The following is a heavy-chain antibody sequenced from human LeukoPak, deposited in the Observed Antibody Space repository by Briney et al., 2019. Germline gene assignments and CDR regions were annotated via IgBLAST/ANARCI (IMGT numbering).Heavy chain of an antibody. J-gene: IGHJ3*02. D-gene: IGHD1-1*01. CDR2: IKHDGSEK. CDR3: ARDRGYNWNDGLTDAFDI. CDR1: GFTFDDYG. V-gene: IGHV3-7*01. Sequence: GGSLRLSCAASGFTFDDYGMSWVRQAPGKGLEWVASIKHDGSEKYYVDSVRGRFTISRDNTMNSLYLQMSSLRAEDTAVYYCARDRGYNWNDGLTDAFDIWGQGTMVTVSS.